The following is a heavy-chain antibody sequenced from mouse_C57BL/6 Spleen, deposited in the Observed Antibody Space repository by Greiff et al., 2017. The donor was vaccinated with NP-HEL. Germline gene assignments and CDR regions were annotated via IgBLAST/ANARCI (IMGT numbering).Heavy chain of an antibody. CDR3: ASYNYAMDY. V-gene: IGHV1-4*01. CDR1: GYTFTSYT. J-gene: IGHJ4*01. CDR2: INPSSGYT. D-gene: IGHD2-12*01. Sequence: QVQLQQSGAELARPGASVKMSCKASGYTFTSYTMHWVKQRPGQGLEWIGYINPSSGYTKYNQKFKDKATLTADKSSSTAYMQLSSLTSEDSAVYHCASYNYAMDYWGQGTSVTVSS.